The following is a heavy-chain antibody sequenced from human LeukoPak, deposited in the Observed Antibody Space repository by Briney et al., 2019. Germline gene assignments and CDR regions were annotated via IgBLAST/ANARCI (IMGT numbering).Heavy chain of an antibody. CDR3: AKTRVVPAAHFDY. D-gene: IGHD2-2*01. CDR1: GFTFSDYY. V-gene: IGHV3-11*06. J-gene: IGHJ4*02. CDR2: ISSSSSYT. Sequence: GGSLRLSCAASGFTFSDYYMSWIRQAPGRGLEWVSYISSSSSYTNYADSVKGRFTISRDNAKNSLYLQMHSLRAEDTAVYYCAKTRVVPAAHFDYWGQGTLVTVSS.